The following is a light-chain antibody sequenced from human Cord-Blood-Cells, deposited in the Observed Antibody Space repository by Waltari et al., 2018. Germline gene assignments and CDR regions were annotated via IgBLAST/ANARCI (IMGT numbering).Light chain of an antibody. J-gene: IGKJ1*01. CDR3: QQRSNWAWT. Sequence: EIVLTQSPATLSLSPGERATPPCRASQSVSSYLAWYQPKPGQAPRLLIYDASNRATGIPARFSGSGSGTDFTLTISSLEPEGFAVYYCQQRSNWAWTFGQGTKVEIK. CDR2: DAS. V-gene: IGKV3-11*01. CDR1: QSVSSY.